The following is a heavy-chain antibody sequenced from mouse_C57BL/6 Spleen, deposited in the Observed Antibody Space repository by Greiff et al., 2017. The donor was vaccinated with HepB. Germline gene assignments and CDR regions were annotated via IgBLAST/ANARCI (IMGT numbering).Heavy chain of an antibody. D-gene: IGHD2-4*01. CDR1: GFNIKDYY. V-gene: IGHV14-2*01. CDR2: IDPEDGAT. Sequence: VQLQQSGAELVKPGASVKLSCTASGFNIKDYYMHWVKQRTEQGLEWIGRIDPEDGATKYAPKFQGKATISSDTSTNTAYLQLSILTSEDTAVYYCARYDYDVPFAYWGQGTLVTVSA. CDR3: ARYDYDVPFAY. J-gene: IGHJ3*01.